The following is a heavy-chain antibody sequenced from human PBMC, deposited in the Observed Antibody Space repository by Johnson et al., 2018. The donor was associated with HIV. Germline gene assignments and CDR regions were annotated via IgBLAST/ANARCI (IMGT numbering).Heavy chain of an antibody. J-gene: IGHJ3*02. Sequence: VQLVESGGGVVQPWRSLRLSCAASGFTVSSNYMTWVRQAPGKGLEWVSVIFSGGSTYYADSVKGRFTISRDNSKNTLYLQMNSLKTEDTAVYYCTTGPLLAAFDIWGQGTMVTVSS. CDR1: GFTVSSNY. D-gene: IGHD2-21*02. CDR3: TTGPLLAAFDI. V-gene: IGHV3-66*01. CDR2: IFSGGST.